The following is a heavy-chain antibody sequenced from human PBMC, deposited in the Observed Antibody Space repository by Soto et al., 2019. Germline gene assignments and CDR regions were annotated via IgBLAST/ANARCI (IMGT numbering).Heavy chain of an antibody. D-gene: IGHD3-16*01. CDR2: VNGGGDST. Sequence: PGGSLRLSCTASGFTFSSFGMTWVRQAPGKGLEWVSTVNGGGDSTHYADSVKGWFSIFRDNSKNTVYLQMNSLRAEDSAIYYCVKDVGYGFILYDFWGQGTLVTVSS. CDR3: VKDVGYGFILYDF. CDR1: GFTFSSFG. V-gene: IGHV3-23*01. J-gene: IGHJ4*02.